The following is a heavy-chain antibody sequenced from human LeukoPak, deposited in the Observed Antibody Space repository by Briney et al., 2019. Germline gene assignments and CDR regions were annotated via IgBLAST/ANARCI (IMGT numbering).Heavy chain of an antibody. CDR3: AREVSGSYDY. D-gene: IGHD1-26*01. Sequence: GASVKVSCKASGYTFTSYYIHWVRQAPGQGLEWMGIISLSGGATNYAQKFQGRVTMTRDTSTSTVHMELSRLRSEDTAMYYCAREVSGSYDYWGQGTLVTVSS. V-gene: IGHV1-46*01. CDR1: GYTFTSYY. CDR2: ISLSGGAT. J-gene: IGHJ4*02.